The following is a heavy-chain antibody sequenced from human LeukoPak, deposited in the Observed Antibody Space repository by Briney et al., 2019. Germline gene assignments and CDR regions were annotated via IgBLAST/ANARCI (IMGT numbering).Heavy chain of an antibody. J-gene: IGHJ4*02. V-gene: IGHV1-18*01. CDR3: ARDDYYDSSGYYPFDY. Sequence: ASVKVSCKASGYTFTSYGISWVRQAPGQGLEWMGWISAYNGNTNYAQKLQGRVTMTTDTSTSTAYMELWSLRSDDTAVYYCARDDYYDSSGYYPFDYWGQGTLVTVSS. CDR1: GYTFTSYG. D-gene: IGHD3-22*01. CDR2: ISAYNGNT.